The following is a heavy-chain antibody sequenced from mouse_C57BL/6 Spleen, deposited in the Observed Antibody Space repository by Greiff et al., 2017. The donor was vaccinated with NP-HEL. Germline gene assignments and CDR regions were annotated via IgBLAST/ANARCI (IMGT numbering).Heavy chain of an antibody. V-gene: IGHV1-53*01. Sequence: VQLQQSGTELVKPGASVKLSCKASGYTFTSYWMHWVKQRPGQGLEWIGNINPSNGGTNYNEKFKSKATLTVDKSSSTAYMQLSSLTSEDSAVYYCARSGWLLRDFDYWGQGTTLTVSS. CDR3: ARSGWLLRDFDY. J-gene: IGHJ2*01. CDR1: GYTFTSYW. CDR2: INPSNGGT. D-gene: IGHD2-3*01.